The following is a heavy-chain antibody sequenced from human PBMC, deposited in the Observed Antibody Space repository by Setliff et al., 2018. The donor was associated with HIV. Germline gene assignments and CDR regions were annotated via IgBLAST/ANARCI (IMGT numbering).Heavy chain of an antibody. CDR1: GGSISSNSHY. V-gene: IGHV4-39*01. J-gene: IGHJ4*02. CDR3: ARHSDIAARRTYFDY. Sequence: SETLSLTCTVSGGSISSNSHYWGWIRQPPGKGLEWIGSIYYSGNTYYNPSLKSRVTISVDTSKNQFSLKLSSVTAADTAVYYCARHSDIAARRTYFDYWGQGTLVTVSS. CDR2: IYYSGNT. D-gene: IGHD6-6*01.